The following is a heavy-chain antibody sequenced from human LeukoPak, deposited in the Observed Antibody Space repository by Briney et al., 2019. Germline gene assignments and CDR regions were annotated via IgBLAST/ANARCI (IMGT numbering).Heavy chain of an antibody. V-gene: IGHV4-38-2*02. CDR3: ARGTYYYDS. D-gene: IGHD3-22*01. CDR1: GYSINSGYF. Sequence: PSETLSLTCTVSGYSINSGYFWGWIRQPPGMGLEWIGSIYSSGSTYYNPSLKSRVTISVDTSKNQFSLKLSSVAAADTAVYYCARGTYYYDSWGQGTLVTVSS. CDR2: IYSSGST. J-gene: IGHJ4*02.